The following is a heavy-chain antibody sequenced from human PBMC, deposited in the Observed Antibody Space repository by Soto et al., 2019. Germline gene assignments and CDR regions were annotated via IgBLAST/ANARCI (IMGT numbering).Heavy chain of an antibody. CDR2: IYYSGST. V-gene: IGHV4-59*08. D-gene: IGHD4-17*01. CDR3: ARSIDYGDYRYAFDI. J-gene: IGHJ3*02. CDR1: GGSISSYY. Sequence: SETLSLTCTVSGGSISSYYWSWIRQPPGKGLEWIGYIYYSGSTNYNPSLKSRVTISVDTSKNQFSLKLSSVTAADTAVYYCARSIDYGDYRYAFDISGQGTMDTVSS.